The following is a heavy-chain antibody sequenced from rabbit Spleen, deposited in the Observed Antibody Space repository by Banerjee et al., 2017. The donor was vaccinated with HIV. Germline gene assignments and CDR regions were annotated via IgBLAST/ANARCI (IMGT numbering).Heavy chain of an antibody. J-gene: IGHJ4*01. CDR2: IYTGSSGGA. D-gene: IGHD1-1*01. CDR1: GIDFSSYYY. V-gene: IGHV1S40*01. Sequence: QSLEESGGGLVKPGASLTLTCTASGIDFSSYYYMGWVRQAPGKGLEWIGCIYTGSSGGADYASWAKGRFTMSRTSSTTVTLQMTSLTAADTATYFCARDPAYASGGGASIPYLWGPGTLVTVS. CDR3: ARDPAYASGGGASIPYL.